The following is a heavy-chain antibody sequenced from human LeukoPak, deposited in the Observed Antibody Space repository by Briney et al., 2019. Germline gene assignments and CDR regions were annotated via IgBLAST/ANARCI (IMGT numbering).Heavy chain of an antibody. CDR2: IYYSGST. J-gene: IGHJ4*02. D-gene: IGHD3-22*01. V-gene: IGHV4-39*07. CDR1: GGSISSSSYY. CDR3: ARVGLYYYDSSGYDY. Sequence: SETLSLTCTVSGGSISSSSYYWGWIRQPPGKGLEWIGSIYYSGSTYYNPSLKSRVTISVDTSKNQFSLKLSSVTAADTAVYYCARVGLYYYDSSGYDYWGQGTLVTVSS.